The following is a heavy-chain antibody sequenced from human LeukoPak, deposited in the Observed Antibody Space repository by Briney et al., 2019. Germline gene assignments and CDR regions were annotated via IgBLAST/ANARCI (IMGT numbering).Heavy chain of an antibody. Sequence: GRSLRLSCAASGFTFSSYAMHWVRQAPGKGLEWVAVISYDGSNKYYADSVKGRFTISRDNSKNTLYLQTNSLRAEDTAVYYCARTSGDSSGYPLSYFDYWGQGTLVTVSS. CDR1: GFTFSSYA. V-gene: IGHV3-30*04. J-gene: IGHJ4*02. CDR3: ARTSGDSSGYPLSYFDY. D-gene: IGHD3-22*01. CDR2: ISYDGSNK.